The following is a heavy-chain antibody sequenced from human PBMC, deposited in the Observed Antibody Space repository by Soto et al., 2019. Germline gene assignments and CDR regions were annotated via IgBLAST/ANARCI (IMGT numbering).Heavy chain of an antibody. Sequence: QVQLVQSGAEVKKPGSSVKVSCKASGGTFSSYAISWVRQAPGLGLEWMGGIIPIFGTANYAQKFQGRVTITADESTSTAYMELSSLRSEDTAVYYCARDSGYYGSGSLLRGYYFDYWGQGTLVTVSS. J-gene: IGHJ4*02. D-gene: IGHD3-10*01. CDR3: ARDSGYYGSGSLLRGYYFDY. V-gene: IGHV1-69*01. CDR1: GGTFSSYA. CDR2: IIPIFGTA.